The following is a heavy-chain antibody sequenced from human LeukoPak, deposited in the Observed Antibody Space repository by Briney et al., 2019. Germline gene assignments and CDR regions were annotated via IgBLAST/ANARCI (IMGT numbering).Heavy chain of an antibody. CDR2: TYYRSKWFN. V-gene: IGHV6-1*01. CDR1: GDSVSSNSAA. CDR3: AREPYSTSSFFDY. D-gene: IGHD6-6*01. J-gene: IGHJ4*02. Sequence: SQTLSLTCAISGDSVSSNSAAWNWIRQSPSRGLEWLGRTYYRSKWFNNFAVSVKSRITVNPDTSKNQFSLQLNSVTPEDTAVYYCAREPYSTSSFFDYWGQGTLVTVSS.